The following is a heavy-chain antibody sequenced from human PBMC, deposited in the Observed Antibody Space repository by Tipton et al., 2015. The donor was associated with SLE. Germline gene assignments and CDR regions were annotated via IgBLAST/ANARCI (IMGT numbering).Heavy chain of an antibody. Sequence: GSLRLSCAASGFNFSDYYMSWIRQAPGQGLVWVSSISSSGKTVYYADSLKGRFTISRDNAKNSLYLEINSLRVEDTALYFCAREGPTGGSSKHWGQGTLVSVSS. D-gene: IGHD2-8*02. CDR1: GFNFSDYY. CDR3: AREGPTGGSSKH. CDR2: ISSSGKTV. V-gene: IGHV3-11*01. J-gene: IGHJ4*02.